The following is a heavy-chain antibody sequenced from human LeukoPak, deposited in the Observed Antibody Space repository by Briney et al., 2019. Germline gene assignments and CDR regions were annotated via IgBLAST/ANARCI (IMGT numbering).Heavy chain of an antibody. CDR3: AKDRCRGGSCYPNFDY. V-gene: IGHV3-30*02. J-gene: IGHJ4*02. CDR2: IRYDGSNK. D-gene: IGHD2-15*01. Sequence: GGSLRLSCAASGFTFSTYAMHWVRQAPGKGLEWAAFIRYDGSNKYYVDSVKGRFTISRDNSQNTLYLQMNSLRAEETAVYYCAKDRCRGGSCYPNFDYWGQGTLVTVSS. CDR1: GFTFSTYA.